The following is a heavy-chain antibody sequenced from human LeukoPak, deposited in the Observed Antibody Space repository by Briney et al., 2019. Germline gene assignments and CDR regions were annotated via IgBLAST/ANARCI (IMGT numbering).Heavy chain of an antibody. Sequence: PSETLSLTCTVSGGSISSYYWSWIRQPPRKGLEWIGNIYYSGSTYYKPSLKSRLTISLDTSKNQFSLKLTSVTAADTAVYYCATLVPPGWFDPWGQGTLVTVSS. CDR1: GGSISSYY. CDR2: IYYSGST. J-gene: IGHJ5*02. CDR3: ATLVPPGWFDP. V-gene: IGHV4-59*04. D-gene: IGHD1-14*01.